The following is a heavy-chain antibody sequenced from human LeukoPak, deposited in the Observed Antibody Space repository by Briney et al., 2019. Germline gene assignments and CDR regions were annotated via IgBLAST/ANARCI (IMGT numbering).Heavy chain of an antibody. J-gene: IGHJ4*02. D-gene: IGHD4-11*01. CDR1: GFTFDDYA. Sequence: GGSLRLSCAASGFTFDDYAMHWVRQAPGKGLEWVSLISGDGGSTYYADSVKGRFTISRDNSKNTLYLQMNSLIAEDTAVYYCAKGSPTFEYWGQGTLVTVSS. CDR3: AKGSPTFEY. CDR2: ISGDGGST. V-gene: IGHV3-43*02.